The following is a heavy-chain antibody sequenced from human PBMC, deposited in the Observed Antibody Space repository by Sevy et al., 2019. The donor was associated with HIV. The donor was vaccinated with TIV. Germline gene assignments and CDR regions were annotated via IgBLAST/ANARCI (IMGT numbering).Heavy chain of an antibody. CDR3: AREGYCSSTSCYNYYYMDV. J-gene: IGHJ6*03. Sequence: SETLSLTCTVSGGSIGSYYWSWIRQPPGKGLEWIGYIYYSGSTNYNPSLKSRVTISVDTSKNQFSLKLSSVTAADTAVYYCAREGYCSSTSCYNYYYMDVWGKGTTVTVSS. CDR2: IYYSGST. D-gene: IGHD2-2*02. V-gene: IGHV4-59*01. CDR1: GGSIGSYY.